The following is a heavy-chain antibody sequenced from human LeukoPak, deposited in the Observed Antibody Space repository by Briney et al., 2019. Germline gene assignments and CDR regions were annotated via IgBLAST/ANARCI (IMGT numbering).Heavy chain of an antibody. CDR1: GFTFSSYA. CDR2: ISGSGGST. Sequence: PGGSLRLSCAASGFTFSSYAMSWVRQAPGKGLEWVSAISGSGGSTYYADSVKGRFTIPRDNSKNTLYLQMNSLRAEDTAVYYCAKLIGWLSNFRLDYWGQGTLVTVSS. D-gene: IGHD3-9*01. CDR3: AKLIGWLSNFRLDY. J-gene: IGHJ4*02. V-gene: IGHV3-23*01.